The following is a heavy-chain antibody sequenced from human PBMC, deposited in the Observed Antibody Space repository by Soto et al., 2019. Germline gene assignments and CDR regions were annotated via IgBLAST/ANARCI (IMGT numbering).Heavy chain of an antibody. Sequence: ASVKVSCKASGYTFTGYYMHWVRQAPGQGLEWMGWINPNSGGTDYAQKFQGWVTMTRDTSISTAYMELSRLRSDDTAVYYCARGHLEYCSSTSCHIGFEPWGQGTLVTVSS. CDR2: INPNSGGT. CDR3: ARGHLEYCSSTSCHIGFEP. V-gene: IGHV1-2*04. J-gene: IGHJ5*02. CDR1: GYTFTGYY. D-gene: IGHD2-2*01.